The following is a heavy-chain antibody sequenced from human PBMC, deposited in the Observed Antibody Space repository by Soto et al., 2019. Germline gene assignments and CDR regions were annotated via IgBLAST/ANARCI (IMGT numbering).Heavy chain of an antibody. CDR3: ARFGWNCYKTGDV. V-gene: IGHV5-51*01. CDR2: IYPGDSDT. J-gene: IGHJ6*02. Sequence: VESLNISCEGSCYIFTSYWIAWVGQMPGKGLEWMGMIYPGDSDTRYSPSFQGQVTISAEKSINTVYLQWSRLKASETDIYYCARFGWNCYKTGDVWGQGTPVTVSS. D-gene: IGHD3-10*01. CDR1: CYIFTSYW.